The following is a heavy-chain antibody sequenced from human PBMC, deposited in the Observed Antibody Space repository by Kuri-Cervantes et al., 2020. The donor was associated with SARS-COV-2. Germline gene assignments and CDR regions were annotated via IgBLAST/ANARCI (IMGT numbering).Heavy chain of an antibody. CDR1: GFTFSDYY. D-gene: IGHD3-22*01. V-gene: IGHV3-11*01. J-gene: IGHJ4*02. CDR2: ISSSGSTI. Sequence: GGSLRLSCSASGFTFSDYYMSWIRQAPGKGLEWISYISSSGSTIYYADSVKGRFTISRDNAKNSLYLQMNSLRAEDTAVYYCARDYYYDSSVHFDYWGQGTLVTVSS. CDR3: ARDYYYDSSVHFDY.